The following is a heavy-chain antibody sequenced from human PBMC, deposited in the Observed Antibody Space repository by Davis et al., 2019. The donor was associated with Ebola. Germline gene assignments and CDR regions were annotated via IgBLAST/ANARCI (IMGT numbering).Heavy chain of an antibody. Sequence: ASVKVSCKASGYIFTTYAMHWVRQAPAQRLEWMGWFHGGNGNTKYLQRFQGRVTITTDTSASTAYLDLSSLRSDDTAVFYCARATFGYNSGWYADYWGQGTLVTVSS. J-gene: IGHJ4*02. V-gene: IGHV1-3*01. CDR3: ARATFGYNSGWYADY. D-gene: IGHD6-19*01. CDR2: FHGGNGNT. CDR1: GYIFTTYA.